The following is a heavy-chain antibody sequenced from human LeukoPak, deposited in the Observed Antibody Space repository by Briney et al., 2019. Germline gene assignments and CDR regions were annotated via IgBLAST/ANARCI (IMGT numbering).Heavy chain of an antibody. V-gene: IGHV4-39*01. CDR3: ASQLEQQLVRGFDY. Sequence: SETLSLTCTVSGGSISSSSYFWGWIRQPPGKGLEWIGSIYYSGSTYYNPSLKSRVTMSVDTSKNQFSLKLSSVTAADTAVYYCASQLEQQLVRGFDYWGQGTLVTVSS. J-gene: IGHJ4*02. D-gene: IGHD6-13*01. CDR1: GGSISSSSYF. CDR2: IYYSGST.